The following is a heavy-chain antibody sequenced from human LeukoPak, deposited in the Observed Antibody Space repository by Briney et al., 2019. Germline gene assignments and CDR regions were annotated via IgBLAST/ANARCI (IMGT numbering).Heavy chain of an antibody. V-gene: IGHV3-33*01. CDR1: GFTFNNYG. D-gene: IGHD1-26*01. CDR3: AREDSGSIGWFDP. Sequence: TGGSLRLSCAASGFTFNNYGMHWVRQAPGKGLEWVAVIWYDGSNKYYADSVKGRFTISRDNSKNTLYLQMNSLRAEDTAVYYCAREDSGSIGWFDPWGQGTLVTVSS. CDR2: IWYDGSNK. J-gene: IGHJ5*02.